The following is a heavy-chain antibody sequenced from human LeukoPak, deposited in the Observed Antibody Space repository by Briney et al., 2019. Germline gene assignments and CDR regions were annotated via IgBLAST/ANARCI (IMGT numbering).Heavy chain of an antibody. Sequence: SETLSLTCAVYGGSFSGYYWSWIRQPPGKGLEWIGEINHSGSTNYNPSLKSRVTISVDTSKNQFSLKLSSVTAADTAVYYCARGRLIVVVPAATRNSFDPWGQGTLVTVSS. D-gene: IGHD2-2*01. CDR3: ARGRLIVVVPAATRNSFDP. CDR2: INHSGST. CDR1: GGSFSGYY. J-gene: IGHJ5*02. V-gene: IGHV4-34*01.